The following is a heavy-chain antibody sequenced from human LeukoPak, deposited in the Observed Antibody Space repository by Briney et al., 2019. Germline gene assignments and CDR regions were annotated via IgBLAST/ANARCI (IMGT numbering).Heavy chain of an antibody. D-gene: IGHD3-10*02. Sequence: GGSLRLSCSVSAFTFNTFDNFAMNWVRQAPGKGLEWVSYISSSGSTIYYAGSVKGRFTISRDNAKNSLYLQMNSLRAEDTAVYYCAELGITMIGGVWGRGTTVTISS. V-gene: IGHV3-48*03. CDR2: ISSSGSTI. CDR3: AELGITMIGGV. CDR1: AFTFNTFD. J-gene: IGHJ6*04.